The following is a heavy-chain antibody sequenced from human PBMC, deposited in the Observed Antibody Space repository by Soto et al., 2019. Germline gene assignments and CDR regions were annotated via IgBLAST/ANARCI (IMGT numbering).Heavy chain of an antibody. D-gene: IGHD3-22*01. CDR3: ARDVYDGTGWTFGY. CDR1: GCSISNYY. CDR2: IHRSGST. J-gene: IGHJ4*02. V-gene: IGHV4-59*01. Sequence: SVTRSLTCNVSGCSISNYYWSWIRQSPGKGLEWIGYIHRSGSTNHNPSLKSRGAISVDTSKNQFSLKLTSVTAADTAVYYCARDVYDGTGWTFGYWGQETLGTVSS.